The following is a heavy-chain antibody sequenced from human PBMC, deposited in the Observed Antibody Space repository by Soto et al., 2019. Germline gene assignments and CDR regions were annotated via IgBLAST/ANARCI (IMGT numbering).Heavy chain of an antibody. Sequence: QVQLQQWGAGLLKPSETLSLTCAVYGGSFSGYYWSWIRQPPGKGLEWIGEISHSGNTDYNPSLKTRVTMSVDTSKVQLSLGLSSVTAADAAVDYCARWEVVHARDYWGQGTLVTVSS. CDR1: GGSFSGYY. CDR2: ISHSGNT. D-gene: IGHD2-15*01. CDR3: ARWEVVHARDY. J-gene: IGHJ4*02. V-gene: IGHV4-34*01.